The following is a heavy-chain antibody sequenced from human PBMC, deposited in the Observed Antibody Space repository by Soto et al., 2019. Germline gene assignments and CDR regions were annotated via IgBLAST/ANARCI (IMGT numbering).Heavy chain of an antibody. J-gene: IGHJ3*02. V-gene: IGHV1-2*04. CDR2: INPNSGGT. D-gene: IGHD3-22*01. Sequence: ASLKVSCKASGYTFTGYYMHWVRQAPGQGLEWMGWINPNSGGTNYAQKFQGWVTMTRDTSISTAYMELSRLRSDDTAVYYCARISITMIVVVITFFWYAFDIWGQGTMVTVSS. CDR1: GYTFTGYY. CDR3: ARISITMIVVVITFFWYAFDI.